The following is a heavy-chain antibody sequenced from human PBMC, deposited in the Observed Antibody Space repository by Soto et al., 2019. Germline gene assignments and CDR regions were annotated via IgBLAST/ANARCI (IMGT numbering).Heavy chain of an antibody. Sequence: QVQLQQWGAGLLKPSETLSLTCAVYGGSFSGYYWSWIRQPPGKGLEWIGEINHSGSTNYNPSLKSRVTRSVGTPKTQCSLKLNCVTAPDTAVYYCARRGFSSGYSWFGPWGQGTLVTVSS. V-gene: IGHV4-34*01. CDR1: GGSFSGYY. D-gene: IGHD6-13*01. CDR2: INHSGST. CDR3: ARRGFSSGYSWFGP. J-gene: IGHJ5*02.